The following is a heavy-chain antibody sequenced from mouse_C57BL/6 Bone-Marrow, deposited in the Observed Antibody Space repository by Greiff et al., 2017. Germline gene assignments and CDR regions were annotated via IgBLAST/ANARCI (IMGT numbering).Heavy chain of an antibody. CDR3: ARHSYYGYWYFDV. CDR1: GFSLTSYG. J-gene: IGHJ1*03. V-gene: IGHV2-2*01. D-gene: IGHD2-12*01. Sequence: QVQLQQSGPGLVQPSQSLSITCTVSGFSLTSYGVHWVRQSPGKGLEWLGVIWSGGSTDYNAAFISRLSISKDNSKSQVFFKMNSLQADDTAIYYCARHSYYGYWYFDVWGTGTTVTVSS. CDR2: IWSGGST.